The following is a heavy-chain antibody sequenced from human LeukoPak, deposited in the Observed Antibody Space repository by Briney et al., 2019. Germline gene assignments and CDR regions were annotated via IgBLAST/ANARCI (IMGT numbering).Heavy chain of an antibody. Sequence: PRGSLRLSSAASGFTVSSNDLNWGRQAPGGGLGWVSLVFAGGYARAYYAASVRGRFTVSRYDSKNPLDLQMNGLRPDDTAVYYCLRQGVGDPPRWGQGALVIVSS. V-gene: IGHV3-53*04. CDR3: LRQGVGDPPR. J-gene: IGHJ4*02. CDR2: VFAGGYARA. D-gene: IGHD3-16*01. CDR1: GFTVSSND.